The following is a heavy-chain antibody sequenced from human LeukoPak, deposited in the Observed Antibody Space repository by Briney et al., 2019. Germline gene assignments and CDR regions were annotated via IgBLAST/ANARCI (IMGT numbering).Heavy chain of an antibody. Sequence: SGPALVKPTQTLTLTRTFSGFSLSTNKMCVSWIRQPPGKALEWLARIDWDDDKYYSTSLKSRLTITKDTSKNQVVLTMTNMDPVDTATYYCAHDDYDSSGFDYWGQGTLVTVSS. D-gene: IGHD3-22*01. J-gene: IGHJ4*02. CDR3: AHDDYDSSGFDY. CDR2: IDWDDDK. CDR1: GFSLSTNKMC. V-gene: IGHV2-70*11.